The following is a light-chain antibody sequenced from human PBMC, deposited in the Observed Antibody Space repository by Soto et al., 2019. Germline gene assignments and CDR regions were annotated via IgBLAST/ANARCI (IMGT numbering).Light chain of an antibody. Sequence: QSALTQPASVSGSPGQSIIISCTGTSSDVGSYNFVSWYQQHPGKAPKLMIYEVSKRPSGVSNRFSGSKSGNTASLTISGPQPEDEADYYCCSYAGNSGVFGGGTQLTVL. J-gene: IGLJ3*02. CDR1: SSDVGSYNF. CDR3: CSYAGNSGV. V-gene: IGLV2-23*02. CDR2: EVS.